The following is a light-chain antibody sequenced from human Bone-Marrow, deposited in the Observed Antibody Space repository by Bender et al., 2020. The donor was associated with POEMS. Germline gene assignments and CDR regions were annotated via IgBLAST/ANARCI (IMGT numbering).Light chain of an antibody. Sequence: QSVLTQPPSASGTPGQRVTISCSGSNSNIRSNTVNWYQQLPGTAPKLLIYTNDQRPSGIPDRFSGSSSGNTAFLTITGAQAEDEADYYCNSRGSSGDYLVFGGGTKLTVL. V-gene: IGLV1-44*01. J-gene: IGLJ3*02. CDR1: NSNIRSNT. CDR2: TND. CDR3: NSRGSSGDYLV.